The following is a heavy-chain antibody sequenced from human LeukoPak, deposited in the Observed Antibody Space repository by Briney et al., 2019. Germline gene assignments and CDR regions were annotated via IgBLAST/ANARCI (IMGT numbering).Heavy chain of an antibody. CDR1: GFTFTTHW. J-gene: IGHJ4*02. V-gene: IGHV3-7*04. D-gene: IGHD4-17*01. CDR2: IKPDGSDK. Sequence: GGSLSLSCAASGFTFTTHWMTWVRQAPGKGLEWVANIKPDGSDKYYVDSVKGRFTISRDNAKNSLSLQMNSLRAEDTAVYYCARDYGDAYWGQGTLVTVSS. CDR3: ARDYGDAY.